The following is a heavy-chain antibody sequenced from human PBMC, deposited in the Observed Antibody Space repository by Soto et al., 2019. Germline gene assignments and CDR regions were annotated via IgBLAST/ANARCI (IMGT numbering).Heavy chain of an antibody. D-gene: IGHD6-13*01. CDR3: ATLVAAASHDAFDI. CDR2: FDPEDGET. V-gene: IGHV1-24*01. J-gene: IGHJ3*02. CDR1: GYTLTELS. Sequence: AXVKVSCNVSGYTLTELSMHWVRHAPGKGLEWMGGFDPEDGETIYAQKFQGRVTMTEDTSTDTAYMELSSLRSEDTAVYYCATLVAAASHDAFDIWGQGTMVTVSS.